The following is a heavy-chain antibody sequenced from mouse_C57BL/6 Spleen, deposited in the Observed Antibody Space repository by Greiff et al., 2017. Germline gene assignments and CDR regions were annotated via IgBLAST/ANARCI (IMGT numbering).Heavy chain of an antibody. J-gene: IGHJ2*01. D-gene: IGHD2-1*01. CDR2: ISYDGSN. CDR1: GYSFTSGYY. CDR3: ARDTLLSEYYFDY. Sequence: EVKLLESGPGLVKPSQSLSLTCSVTGYSFTSGYYWNWIRQFPGNKLEWMGYISYDGSNNYNPSLKNRISITRDTSKNQFFLKLNSVTTEDTATFFCARDTLLSEYYFDYWGQGTTRTVSS. V-gene: IGHV3-6*01.